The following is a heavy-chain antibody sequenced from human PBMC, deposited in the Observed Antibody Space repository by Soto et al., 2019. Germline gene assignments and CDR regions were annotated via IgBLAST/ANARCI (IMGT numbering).Heavy chain of an antibody. Sequence: PGGSLRLSCAASGFTFSNAWMSWVRQAPGKGLEWVGRIKSKTDGGTTDYAAPVKGRFTISRDDSKNTLYLQMNSLKTEDTAVYYCTTLRLRLDYYYYYMDVWGKGTTVTVSS. D-gene: IGHD5-12*01. CDR3: TTLRLRLDYYYYYMDV. CDR2: IKSKTDGGTT. CDR1: GFTFSNAW. J-gene: IGHJ6*03. V-gene: IGHV3-15*01.